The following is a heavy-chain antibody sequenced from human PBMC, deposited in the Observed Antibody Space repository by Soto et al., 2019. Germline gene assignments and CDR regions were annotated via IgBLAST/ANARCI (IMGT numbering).Heavy chain of an antibody. CDR1: GGSFSGYY. J-gene: IGHJ6*02. Sequence: SETLSLTCAVYGGSFSGYYWSWIRQPPGKGLEWIGEINHSGSTNYNPSLKSRVTISVDTSKNQFSLKLSSVTAADTAVYYCARVKSGYYYYGMDVWGQGTTVTVSS. V-gene: IGHV4-34*01. CDR2: INHSGST. CDR3: ARVKSGYYYYGMDV.